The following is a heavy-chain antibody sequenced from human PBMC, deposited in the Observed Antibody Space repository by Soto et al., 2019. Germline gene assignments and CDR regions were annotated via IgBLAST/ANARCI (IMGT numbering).Heavy chain of an antibody. D-gene: IGHD2-15*01. CDR3: TTDLWRIAVVVGSTGYFNP. J-gene: IGHJ5*02. V-gene: IGHV3-15*01. Sequence: GGSLRLSCAASGFTFSAAWMSCVRQAPGQGLDWVGRIKSKSDGGTTEYAAPVRGRFTISRDDSKNTLYLQMNSLKTEDTAVYYCTTDLWRIAVVVGSTGYFNPWGQGTPVTVSS. CDR2: IKSKSDGGTT. CDR1: GFTFSAAW.